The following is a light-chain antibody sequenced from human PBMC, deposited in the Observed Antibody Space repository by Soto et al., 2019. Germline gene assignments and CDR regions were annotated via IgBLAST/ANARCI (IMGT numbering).Light chain of an antibody. Sequence: QSALTQPPSASGSPGQSVTISCTGTSSDVGGYNYVSWYQQHPGKAPKLMIYDVSKRPSGVPDRFSGSKSGNTASLTVSGRQAEDEAAYYCSSYAGSKNLVFGGGTKLTVL. CDR3: SSYAGSKNLV. CDR2: DVS. CDR1: SSDVGGYNY. J-gene: IGLJ3*02. V-gene: IGLV2-8*01.